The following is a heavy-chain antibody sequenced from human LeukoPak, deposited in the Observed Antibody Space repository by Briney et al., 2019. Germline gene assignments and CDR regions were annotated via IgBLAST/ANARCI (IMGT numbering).Heavy chain of an antibody. CDR1: GFTFSSYW. D-gene: IGHD5-18*01. CDR2: IKQDGSEK. V-gene: IGHV3-7*01. CDR3: SGVDTAMGIDY. J-gene: IGHJ4*02. Sequence: GGSLRLSCAASGFTFSSYWMSWVRQAPGKGLEWVANIKQDGSEKYYVDSVKDRFTISRDNAKNSLYLQMNSLRAEDTAVYYCSGVDTAMGIDYWGQGTLVTVSS.